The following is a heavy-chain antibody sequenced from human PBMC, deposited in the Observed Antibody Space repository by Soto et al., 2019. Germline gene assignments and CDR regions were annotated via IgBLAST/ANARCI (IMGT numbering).Heavy chain of an antibody. CDR1: GGSINSGGYY. D-gene: IGHD4-4*01. CDR3: AREPTVKPLYYYYGMDV. Sequence: QVQLQESGPGLVKPSQTLSLTCTVSGGSINSGGYYWSWIRQLPGKGLEWIGHISYSGSTYYNPSLSSRVTVSADSSKKEISLKVGAVAAADTAVYFCAREPTVKPLYYYYGMDVWGQGTTVIVSS. J-gene: IGHJ6*02. V-gene: IGHV4-31*03. CDR2: ISYSGST.